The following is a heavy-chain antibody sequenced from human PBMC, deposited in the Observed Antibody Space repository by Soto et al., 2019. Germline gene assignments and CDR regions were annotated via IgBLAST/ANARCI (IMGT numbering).Heavy chain of an antibody. CDR3: ARDVLRYFHRDR. Sequence: PGGSLRLSCAASGFTFRNYAMSWVRQTPEKGLEWVSAINGGGVSTYYADSVKGRFTISRDQSKNTIYLQMDSLRVEDTALYYCARDVLRYFHRDRGGQGTLVTVSS. D-gene: IGHD3-9*01. J-gene: IGHJ4*02. CDR1: GFTFRNYA. V-gene: IGHV3-23*01. CDR2: INGGGVST.